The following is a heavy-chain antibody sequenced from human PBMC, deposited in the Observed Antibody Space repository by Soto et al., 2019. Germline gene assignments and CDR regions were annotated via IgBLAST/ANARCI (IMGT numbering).Heavy chain of an antibody. CDR2: IYYSGST. V-gene: IGHV4-59*01. J-gene: IGHJ4*02. CDR1: GGSISSYY. Sequence: PSETLSLTCTVSGGSISSYYWSWIRQPPGKGLEWIGYIYYSGSTNYNPSLKSRVTISVDTSKNQFSLKLSSVTAADTAVYYCARDSASRRIGGFDYWGQGTLVTV. CDR3: ARDSASRRIGGFDY. D-gene: IGHD3-16*02.